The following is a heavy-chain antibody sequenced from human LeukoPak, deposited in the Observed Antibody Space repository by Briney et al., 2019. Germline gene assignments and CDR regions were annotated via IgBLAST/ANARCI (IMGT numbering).Heavy chain of an antibody. CDR1: GYTFTNYA. D-gene: IGHD4-23*01. CDR3: ARDGHGGNSPFDY. V-gene: IGHV7-4-1*02. J-gene: IGHJ4*02. Sequence: ASVKVSCKASGYTFTNYAMNWVRQAPGQGLEWIGWINTNTGNPTYAQGFTGRFVFSLDTSVTTAYLQISSLKAEDTAVYYCARDGHGGNSPFDYWGQGTLVTVSS. CDR2: INTNTGNP.